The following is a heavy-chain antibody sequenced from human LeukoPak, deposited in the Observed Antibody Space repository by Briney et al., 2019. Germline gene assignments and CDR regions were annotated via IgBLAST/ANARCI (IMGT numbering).Heavy chain of an antibody. V-gene: IGHV3-23*01. Sequence: GESLRLSCAASGFTFSSYAMNWVRQAPGRGLEWVSGFSGSGGTTYYADSVKGRFTISRDNAKNSLYLQMNSLRAEDTAVYYCARHRSYYYDSSGYYSPFDYWGQGTLVTVSS. CDR2: FSGSGGTT. D-gene: IGHD3-22*01. CDR1: GFTFSSYA. J-gene: IGHJ4*02. CDR3: ARHRSYYYDSSGYYSPFDY.